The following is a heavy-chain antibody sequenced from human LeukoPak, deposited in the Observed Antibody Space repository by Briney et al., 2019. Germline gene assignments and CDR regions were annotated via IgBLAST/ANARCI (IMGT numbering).Heavy chain of an antibody. CDR1: GGSISRYY. V-gene: IGHV4-59*08. CDR2: IYYTGST. Sequence: SETLSLTCTVSGGSISRYYWSWIRQPPGKGLEWIAYIYYTGSTNYNPSLKSRVTISEDTSKNQVSLKLTSVTAADTAVYYCASSDRPYAMDVWGQGTLVSVSS. D-gene: IGHD5-18*01. CDR3: ASSDRPYAMDV. J-gene: IGHJ1*01.